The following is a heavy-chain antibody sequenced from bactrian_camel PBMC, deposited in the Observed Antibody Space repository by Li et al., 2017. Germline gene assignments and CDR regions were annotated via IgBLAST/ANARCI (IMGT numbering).Heavy chain of an antibody. D-gene: IGHD1*01. J-gene: IGHJ4*01. V-gene: IGHV3S54*01. CDR2: ISTGADTT. Sequence: HVQLVESGGGSVQAGGSLRLSCVASGYTYNCMGWFRQAPGKEREGVAAISTGADTTYYSDSVKGRFTISQDNAKRTLTLQMNNVEPEDTALYFCAAGDYCLGSLPPQWHFPYWGQGTQVTVS. CDR1: GYTYNC. CDR3: AAGDYCLGSLPPQWHFPY.